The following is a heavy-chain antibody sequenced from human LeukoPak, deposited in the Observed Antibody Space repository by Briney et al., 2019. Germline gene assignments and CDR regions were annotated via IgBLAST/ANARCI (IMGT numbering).Heavy chain of an antibody. Sequence: SVKVSCKASGGTLSSYAISWVRQAPGQGLEWMGSIIPIFGTANYAQKFQGRVTINTDESTSTVYMELSSLRSEDTDVYYCAREPYGGNPNFDYWGQGTLVTVSS. CDR2: IIPIFGTA. J-gene: IGHJ4*02. CDR3: AREPYGGNPNFDY. CDR1: GGTLSSYA. V-gene: IGHV1-69*05. D-gene: IGHD4-23*01.